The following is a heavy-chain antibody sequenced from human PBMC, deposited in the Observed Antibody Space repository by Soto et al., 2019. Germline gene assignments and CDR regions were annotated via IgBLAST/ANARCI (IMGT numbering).Heavy chain of an antibody. D-gene: IGHD2-2*02. J-gene: IGHJ6*02. Sequence: ASVKVSCKASGYTFTSYYTHWVRQAPGQGLEWMGIINPSGGSTSYAQKFQGRVTMTRDTSTSTVYMELSSLRSEDTAVYYCARTMRYCSSTSCYSYYYYGMDVRGQGTTVSVS. CDR1: GYTFTSYY. V-gene: IGHV1-46*01. CDR2: INPSGGST. CDR3: ARTMRYCSSTSCYSYYYYGMDV.